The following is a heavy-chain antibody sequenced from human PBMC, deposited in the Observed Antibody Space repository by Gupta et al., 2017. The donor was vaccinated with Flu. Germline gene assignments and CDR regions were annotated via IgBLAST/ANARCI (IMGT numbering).Heavy chain of an antibody. Sequence: IRQPPGKGLEYIGSVYYVGSTYYSPSLESRVTISIDTSKNHFSLNLSSVTAADTAVYYCARSGDYFDYWGQGALVIVSS. V-gene: IGHV4-39*02. CDR3: ARSGDYFDY. CDR2: VYYVGST. J-gene: IGHJ4*02. D-gene: IGHD4-17*01.